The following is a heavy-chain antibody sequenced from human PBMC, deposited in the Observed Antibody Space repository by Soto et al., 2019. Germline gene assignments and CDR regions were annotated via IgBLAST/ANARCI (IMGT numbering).Heavy chain of an antibody. CDR3: AIHQRRLGWFAY. CDR2: IYYSGST. Sequence: SVTLSLTCTVSGVSISSCDYYWFLIRQPPGKGLEWIGHIYYSGSTNYNPSLKSRVTISVNTSKNQFSLNLSSVTAADTAVYYGAIHQRRLGWFAYRAQGTLLPVAS. V-gene: IGHV4-61*05. D-gene: IGHD6-19*01. CDR1: GVSISSCDYY. J-gene: IGHJ1*01.